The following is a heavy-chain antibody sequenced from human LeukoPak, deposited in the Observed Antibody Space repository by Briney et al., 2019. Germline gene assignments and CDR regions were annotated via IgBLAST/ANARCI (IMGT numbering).Heavy chain of an antibody. CDR1: GFTFSDYA. J-gene: IGHJ6*02. CDR2: VRNKAYRETV. CDR3: ARAGIMAAIGYGMDV. V-gene: IGHV3-49*04. D-gene: IGHD2-8*01. Sequence: GGSLRLSCVTSGFTFSDYAFSWVRQAPGKGLEWVSPVRNKAYRETVAYAASVEGRFSISRDSSTSIVYLQMNSLQSEDTAVYYCARAGIMAAIGYGMDVWGQGTTVTVSS.